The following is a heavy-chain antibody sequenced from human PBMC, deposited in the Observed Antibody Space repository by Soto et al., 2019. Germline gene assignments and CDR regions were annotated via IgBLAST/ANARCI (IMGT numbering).Heavy chain of an antibody. CDR2: IHNGQTT. V-gene: IGHV4-59*01. CDR1: GDSLTRNY. J-gene: IGHJ4*01. Sequence: PSETLSLTCTASGDSLTRNYWSWIRQPPGKGLEWLAFIHNGQTTNYNPSLVGRVSVSVDTSKSQLSLNLNSVTAADTAVYYCARTVSGGFDYWGQGILVTVS. CDR3: ARTVSGGFDY.